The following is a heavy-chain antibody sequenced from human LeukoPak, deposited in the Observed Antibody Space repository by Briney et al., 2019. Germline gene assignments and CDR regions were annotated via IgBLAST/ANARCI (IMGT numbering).Heavy chain of an antibody. CDR2: IYSGGST. Sequence: GGSLRLSCAASGFTVSSNYMSWVRQAPGKGLEWVSVIYSGGSTYYADSVKGRFTISRDNSKNTLYLQMNSLRAEDTAVYYCARDPYYDSSGYSGYWGQGTLVTVSS. V-gene: IGHV3-53*01. D-gene: IGHD3-22*01. CDR1: GFTVSSNY. CDR3: ARDPYYDSSGYSGY. J-gene: IGHJ4*02.